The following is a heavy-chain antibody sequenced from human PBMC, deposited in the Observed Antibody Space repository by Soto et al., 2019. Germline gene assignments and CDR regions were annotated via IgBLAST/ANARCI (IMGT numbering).Heavy chain of an antibody. Sequence: GGSLRLSCAASGFTFSNAWMSWVRQAPGKGLEWVGRIKSKTDGGTTDYAAPVKGRFTISRDDSKNTLYLQMNSLKTEDTAVYYCTTVPIAAYGHNLNYWGQGTLVTVSS. J-gene: IGHJ4*02. V-gene: IGHV3-15*01. CDR3: TTVPIAAYGHNLNY. CDR2: IKSKTDGGTT. D-gene: IGHD3-10*01. CDR1: GFTFSNAW.